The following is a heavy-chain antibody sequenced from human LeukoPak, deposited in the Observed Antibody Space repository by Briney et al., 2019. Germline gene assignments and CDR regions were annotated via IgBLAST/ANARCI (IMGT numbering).Heavy chain of an antibody. V-gene: IGHV4-59*01. D-gene: IGHD3-3*01. CDR3: ARVKTTISYYYMDV. CDR1: GYSISGYF. J-gene: IGHJ6*03. CDR2: IYASGTT. Sequence: SETLSLTCTVSGYSISGYFWSWIRQPPGKRLEWIGRIYASGTTNYNPSLQSRVTISGDTSKNQVSLKLSSVTAADTAIYYCARVKTTISYYYMDVWGKGTTVIVSS.